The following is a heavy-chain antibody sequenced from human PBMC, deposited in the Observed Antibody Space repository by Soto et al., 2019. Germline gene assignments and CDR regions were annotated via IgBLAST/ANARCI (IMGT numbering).Heavy chain of an antibody. CDR3: ARAPPHVTGPYGSGSYIFDY. Sequence: ASVKVSCKASGYTFTSYGISWVRQAPGQGLEWMGWISAYNGNTNYAQKLQGRVTMTTDTSTSTAYMELRSLRSDDTAVYYCARAPPHVTGPYGSGSYIFDYWGQGTLVTVSS. V-gene: IGHV1-18*01. J-gene: IGHJ4*02. CDR2: ISAYNGNT. D-gene: IGHD3-10*01. CDR1: GYTFTSYG.